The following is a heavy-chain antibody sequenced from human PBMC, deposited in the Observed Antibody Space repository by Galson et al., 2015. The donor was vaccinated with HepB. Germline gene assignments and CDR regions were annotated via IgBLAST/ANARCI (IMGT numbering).Heavy chain of an antibody. V-gene: IGHV3-49*03. D-gene: IGHD3-16*02. J-gene: IGHJ5*02. CDR2: LRSKDYGGTT. CDR1: GFTFGDYA. CDR3: TRGEEYYDYVWGSYRQSNWFDP. Sequence: SLRLSCAASGFTFGDYAMSWFRQAPGKGLEWVGFLRSKDYGGTTEYAASVKGRFTISRDDSKSIAYLQMNRLKTEDTAVYYCTRGEEYYDYVWGSYRQSNWFDPWGQGTLVTVSS.